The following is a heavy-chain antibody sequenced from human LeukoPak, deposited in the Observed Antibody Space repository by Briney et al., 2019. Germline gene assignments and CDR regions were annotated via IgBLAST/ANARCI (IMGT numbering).Heavy chain of an antibody. CDR3: AREGWNYGDNGWGDS. J-gene: IGHJ4*02. V-gene: IGHV3-7*01. Sequence: GGSLRLSCAASGFTFSAHWMSWVRQAPGKGLEWVANINQDGSEKSSVDSVKGRFTISRANAKNSLYLQMNSLRVEDTAVYYCAREGWNYGDNGWGDSWGQGTLVTVSS. CDR1: GFTFSAHW. CDR2: INQDGSEK. D-gene: IGHD4-23*01.